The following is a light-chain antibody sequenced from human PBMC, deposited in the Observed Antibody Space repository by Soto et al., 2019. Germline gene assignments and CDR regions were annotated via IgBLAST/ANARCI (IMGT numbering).Light chain of an antibody. V-gene: IGLV2-23*02. CDR2: EVT. Sequence: QSVLTQPASVSGSPGQPITISCTGTSSDVGSYDLVSWYQHHPGTAPKLILYEVTKRPSGVSNRFSGSKSGNTASLTISGLQTEDDSHYYCCSYANGNTLLFGGGTQLTVL. CDR3: CSYANGNTLL. CDR1: SSDVGSYDL. J-gene: IGLJ2*01.